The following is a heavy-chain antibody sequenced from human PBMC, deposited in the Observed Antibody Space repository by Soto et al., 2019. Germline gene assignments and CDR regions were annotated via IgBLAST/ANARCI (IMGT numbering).Heavy chain of an antibody. V-gene: IGHV3-21*01. Sequence: EVQLVESGGGLVKPGGSLRLSCAASGFTFTRYSMKWVRQAPGKGLEWVSSISSTTNYIYYADSMKGRFTVSRDNAKNSVYLEMNSLSAEYTAVYYCARESEDLTSNFDYWGQGTLVTVSS. CDR2: ISSTTNYI. CDR1: GFTFTRYS. J-gene: IGHJ4*02. CDR3: ARESEDLTSNFDY.